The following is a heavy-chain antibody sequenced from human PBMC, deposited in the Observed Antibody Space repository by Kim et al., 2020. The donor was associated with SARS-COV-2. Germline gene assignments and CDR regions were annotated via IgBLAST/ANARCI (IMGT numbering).Heavy chain of an antibody. J-gene: IGHJ4*01. D-gene: IGHD3-10*01. CDR2: IYYSGST. CDR3: ARVRQYFYGSGTQPDY. CDR1: GGSVSSGSYY. Sequence: SETLSLTCTVSGGSVSSGSYYWSWIRQPPGKGLEWIGYIYYSGSTNHNPSLKSRVTMSVDTSKNQFSLKLRSVTAADTSLYYCARVRQYFYGSGTQPDY. V-gene: IGHV4-61*01.